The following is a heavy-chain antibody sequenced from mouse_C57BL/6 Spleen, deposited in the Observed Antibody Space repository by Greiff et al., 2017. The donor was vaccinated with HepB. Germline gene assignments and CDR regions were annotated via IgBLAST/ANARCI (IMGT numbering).Heavy chain of an antibody. V-gene: IGHV1-42*01. D-gene: IGHD1-1*01. CDR1: GYSFTGYY. Sequence: VQLQQSGPELVKPGASVKISCKASGYSFTGYYMNWVKQSPEKSLEWIGEINPSTGGTTYNQKFKAKATLTVDKSSRTAYMQLKSLTSEDSAVYYCASRNHYYGSSFHWYFDVWGTGTTVTVSS. J-gene: IGHJ1*03. CDR2: INPSTGGT. CDR3: ASRNHYYGSSFHWYFDV.